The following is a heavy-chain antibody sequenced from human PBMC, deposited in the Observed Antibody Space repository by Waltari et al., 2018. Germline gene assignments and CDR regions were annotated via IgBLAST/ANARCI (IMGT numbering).Heavy chain of an antibody. Sequence: QVQLVESGGGVVQTGRSLRLSCAASGFTFSNYAMHWVRQAPGKGREWVAVTSYDGSIQYFAGSVKGRFTGSRDNSKNTLYLQMNSLRAEDTAVYYCARLLGKMEVRNCGGDCLDYWGQGTLVTVSS. V-gene: IGHV3-30-3*01. J-gene: IGHJ4*02. CDR3: ARLLGKMEVRNCGGDCLDY. CDR2: TSYDGSIQ. D-gene: IGHD2-21*01. CDR1: GFTFSNYA.